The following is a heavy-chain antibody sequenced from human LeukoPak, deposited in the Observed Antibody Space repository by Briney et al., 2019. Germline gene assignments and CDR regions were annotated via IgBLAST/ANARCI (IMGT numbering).Heavy chain of an antibody. D-gene: IGHD2-21*02. CDR1: GFTFSIYS. Sequence: PGGSLRLSFAASGFTFSIYSMNWVRQAPGKGLELVSSISSSSSYIYYADSVKGRFTISRDNAKNSLYLQMNSLRAEDTAVYYCARDRGDKPFDYWGQGTLVTVSS. CDR2: ISSSSSYI. V-gene: IGHV3-21*01. CDR3: ARDRGDKPFDY. J-gene: IGHJ4*02.